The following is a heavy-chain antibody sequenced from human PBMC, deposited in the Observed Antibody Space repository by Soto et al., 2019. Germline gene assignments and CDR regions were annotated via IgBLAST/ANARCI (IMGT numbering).Heavy chain of an antibody. CDR3: AHSRNLITEDAQVGDFDY. D-gene: IGHD3-10*01. V-gene: IGHV2-5*02. J-gene: IGHJ4*02. Sequence: QITLKESCPTLVKPTQTLTLTCNFSGFSLTTDGVGVGWVRHPPGGALEWLSLIYWDDDERYSPSLKTRLTITKDPSKNQVDLIMTNMDPVDTATYYCAHSRNLITEDAQVGDFDYWGQGILVTVSS. CDR1: GFSLTTDGVG. CDR2: IYWDDDE.